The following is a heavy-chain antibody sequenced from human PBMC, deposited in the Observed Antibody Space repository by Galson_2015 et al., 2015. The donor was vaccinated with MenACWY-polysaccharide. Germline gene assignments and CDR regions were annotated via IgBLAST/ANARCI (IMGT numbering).Heavy chain of an antibody. J-gene: IGHJ4*02. CDR2: ISASGGGT. D-gene: IGHD3-10*01. Sequence: SLRLSCAVSGFTFTTYAMNWVRQAPGKGLEWVSAISASGGGTHYADSVKGRFTISRDNSKNTLYLQMNSLRAEDTAVYYCAKYGSGSFYLDWGQGTLVTVSS. CDR1: GFTFTTYA. V-gene: IGHV3-23*01. CDR3: AKYGSGSFYLD.